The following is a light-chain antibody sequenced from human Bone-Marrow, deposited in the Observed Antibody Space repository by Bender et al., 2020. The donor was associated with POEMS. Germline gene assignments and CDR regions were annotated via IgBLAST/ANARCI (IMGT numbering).Light chain of an antibody. CDR3: QVWDADTAHVV. CDR2: QDN. Sequence: SYELSQVPSVSVSPGQTAIITCSGHNLRYKFVHWYQQKPGQSPILVIDQDNKRPSGIPERFSGSNSGNTGTLTITWVEVEDEADYYCQVWDADTAHVVFGGGTKLTVL. V-gene: IGLV3-1*01. CDR1: NLRYKF. J-gene: IGLJ2*01.